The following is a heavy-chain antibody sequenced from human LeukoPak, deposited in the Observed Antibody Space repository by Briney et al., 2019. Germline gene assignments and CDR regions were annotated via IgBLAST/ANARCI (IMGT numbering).Heavy chain of an antibody. D-gene: IGHD3-22*01. CDR1: GYTFNSSY. CDR3: ARAYYESSAYRHAVYFDY. Sequence: GASVRVSCKASGYTFNSSYMHWVRQAPGQGLEWMGLINPSDDSTRYAQTLQGRVTMTKDTSTNTVYMHLSSLRAEDTAVYYCARAYYESSAYRHAVYFDYWGQGTLVTVSS. V-gene: IGHV1-46*02. J-gene: IGHJ4*02. CDR2: INPSDDST.